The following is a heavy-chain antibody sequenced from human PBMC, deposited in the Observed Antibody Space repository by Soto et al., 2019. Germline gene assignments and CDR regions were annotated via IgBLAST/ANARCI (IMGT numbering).Heavy chain of an antibody. CDR3: AKDSYNDFWPGHHYHLDY. J-gene: IGHJ4*02. CDR2: INAGGGNT. V-gene: IGHV3-23*01. Sequence: PGGSLRLSCVASGFSFNTFAMSWVRQAPGKGLEWVSSINAGGGNTYYADSVKGRFTVSRDNSKNTLHLQMDTLRAEDTAIYYCAKDSYNDFWPGHHYHLDYSGKGTHVTVSS. CDR1: GFSFNTFA. D-gene: IGHD3-3*01.